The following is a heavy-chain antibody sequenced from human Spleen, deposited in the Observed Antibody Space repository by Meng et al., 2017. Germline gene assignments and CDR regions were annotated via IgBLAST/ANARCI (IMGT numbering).Heavy chain of an antibody. Sequence: EGQMVVSGGGLVQPGGSLRLSCVASGFTFSVYAMTWVRQAPGKGLEWVSHISPSGDSTYYADSVKGRFTISRDNSKNTLYLQMNSLRAEDTAVYYCAKGSGIPSWFDPWGQGSLVTVSS. CDR1: GFTFSVYA. CDR3: AKGSGIPSWFDP. V-gene: IGHV3-23*04. CDR2: ISPSGDST. D-gene: IGHD1-26*01. J-gene: IGHJ5*02.